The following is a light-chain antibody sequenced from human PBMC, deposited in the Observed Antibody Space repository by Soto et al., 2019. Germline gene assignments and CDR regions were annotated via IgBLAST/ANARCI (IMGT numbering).Light chain of an antibody. V-gene: IGKV1-8*01. CDR3: QQYNNYPWT. J-gene: IGKJ1*01. Sequence: AIRMTQSPSSFSASTGDRVTITCRASQGISSYLAWYQQKPGKAPNLLIYDASSLESGVPARFSGGGSGTEFTLTISSLQPDDFSTFYCQQYNNYPWTFGQGTKVEIK. CDR2: DAS. CDR1: QGISSY.